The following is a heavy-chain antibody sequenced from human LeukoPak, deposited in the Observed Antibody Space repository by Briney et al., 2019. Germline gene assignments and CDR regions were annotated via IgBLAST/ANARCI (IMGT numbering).Heavy chain of an antibody. Sequence: GGSLRLSCAASGFTFSSYGMHWVRQAPGKGLEWVAVISYDGSNKYYADSVKGRFTISRDNSKNTLYLQMNSLRAEDTAVYYCAKDGVVVTAIRSYYYYYMDVWGKGTTVTVSS. V-gene: IGHV3-30*18. CDR2: ISYDGSNK. J-gene: IGHJ6*03. CDR1: GFTFSSYG. D-gene: IGHD2-21*02. CDR3: AKDGVVVTAIRSYYYYYMDV.